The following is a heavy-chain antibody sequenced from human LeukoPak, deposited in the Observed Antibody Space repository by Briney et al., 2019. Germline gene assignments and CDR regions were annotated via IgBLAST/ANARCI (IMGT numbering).Heavy chain of an antibody. CDR3: AREDIVVVPAGIDY. J-gene: IGHJ4*02. V-gene: IGHV3-48*04. CDR1: GFTFSSYN. Sequence: GGSLRLSCAASGFTFSSYNMNWVRQAPGKGLEWVSYISPSSTRIDYAASVKGRFTISRDNAKNSLYLQMNSLRAEDTAVYYCAREDIVVVPAGIDYWGQGTLVTVSS. D-gene: IGHD2-2*01. CDR2: ISPSSTRI.